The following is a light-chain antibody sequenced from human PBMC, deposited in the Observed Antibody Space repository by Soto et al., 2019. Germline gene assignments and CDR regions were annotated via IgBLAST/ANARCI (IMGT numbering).Light chain of an antibody. CDR1: SSDVGGYNY. J-gene: IGLJ1*01. Sequence: QSVLTQPASVSGSPGQSIATSCTGTSSDVGGYNYVSWYQQHPDKAPKLMIYEVFKRPSGVPDRFSGSKSGNTASLTVSGLQAEDEADYYCSSYAGSNNFDVFGTGTKVTVL. CDR3: SSYAGSNNFDV. V-gene: IGLV2-8*01. CDR2: EVF.